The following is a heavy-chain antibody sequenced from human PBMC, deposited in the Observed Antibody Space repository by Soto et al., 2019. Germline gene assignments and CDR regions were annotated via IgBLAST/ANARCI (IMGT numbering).Heavy chain of an antibody. CDR2: IKQDGSAK. D-gene: IGHD6-19*01. V-gene: IGHV3-7*01. CDR3: ASWLKTSGWYVLLEGSFDY. J-gene: IGHJ4*02. CDR1: GFTFSSYW. Sequence: EVQLVESGGGLVQPGGSLRLSCAASGFTFSSYWMTWVRQAPGKGLEGVAKIKQDGSAKYYVDSVKGRFTISRDNAKNSLYLQMNSLRAEDTAVYYCASWLKTSGWYVLLEGSFDYWGQGTLVTVSS.